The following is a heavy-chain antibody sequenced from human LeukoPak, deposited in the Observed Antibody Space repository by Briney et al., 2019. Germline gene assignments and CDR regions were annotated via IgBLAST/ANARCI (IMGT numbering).Heavy chain of an antibody. V-gene: IGHV3-74*01. CDR3: VRGALRDCSYTSCSRGNWFDP. CDR1: GFTFSSHW. J-gene: IGHJ5*02. CDR2: INADGSGT. D-gene: IGHD2-2*01. Sequence: GGSLRLSCAASGFTFSSHWMHWVRQAPEKGLVGVAHINADGSGTYYAASVKGRFTISRGSAKNTLYLQMHSLTAEDTAVYYCVRGALRDCSYTSCSRGNWFDPWGQGTLVTVSS.